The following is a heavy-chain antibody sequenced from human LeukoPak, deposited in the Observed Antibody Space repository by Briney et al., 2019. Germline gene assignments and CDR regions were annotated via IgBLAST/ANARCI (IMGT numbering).Heavy chain of an antibody. J-gene: IGHJ6*03. CDR3: ARGMGYYDSSGPLDYYYYMDV. V-gene: IGHV4-59*11. CDR2: IYYSGST. Sequence: SETLSLTCTVSGGSISSHYWSWIRQPPGKGLEWIGYIYYSGSTNYNPSLKSRVTISVDTSKNQFSLKLSSVTAAGTAVYYCARGMGYYDSSGPLDYYYYMDVWGKGTTVTVSS. CDR1: GGSISSHY. D-gene: IGHD3-22*01.